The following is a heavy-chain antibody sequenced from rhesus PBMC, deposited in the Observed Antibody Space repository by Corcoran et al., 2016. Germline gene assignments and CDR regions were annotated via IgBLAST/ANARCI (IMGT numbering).Heavy chain of an antibody. CDR3: ARDRYYYGLDS. Sequence: QVQLQASGPGRVEPSDTLSLICAVSGGSFSGYYWGWIRQPPGKGLEGIGYIRGSSGSTDYNPSLKSRVTISIDTSKNQFSLKLYSVTAADTAVYYCARDRYYYGLDSWGQGVAVTVSS. V-gene: IGHV4-165*01. CDR1: GGSFSGYY. J-gene: IGHJ6*01. CDR2: IRGSSGST.